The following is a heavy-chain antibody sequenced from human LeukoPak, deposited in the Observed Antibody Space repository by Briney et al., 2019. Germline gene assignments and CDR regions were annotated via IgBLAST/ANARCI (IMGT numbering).Heavy chain of an antibody. D-gene: IGHD3-22*01. J-gene: IGHJ4*02. CDR1: GFTFRNYA. Sequence: GGSLRLSCAGSGFTFRNYAMSWVRQAPGKGLEWVPVISSSGGSTYYADSVKGRFTISRDNAKNTLYLQMNSLGAEDTAVYYCAKDESSGYYYFDHWGQGTLVTVSS. V-gene: IGHV3-23*01. CDR3: AKDESSGYYYFDH. CDR2: ISSSGGST.